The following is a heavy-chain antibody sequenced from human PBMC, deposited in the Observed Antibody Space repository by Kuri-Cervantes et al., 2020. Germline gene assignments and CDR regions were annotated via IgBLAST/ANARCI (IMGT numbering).Heavy chain of an antibody. CDR1: GGTFSSYA. D-gene: IGHD2-15*01. CDR3: AREPVIGYCSGGSCYGGMDV. V-gene: IGHV1-69*13. J-gene: IGHJ6*02. Sequence: SVKVSCKASGGTFSSYAISWVRQAPGQGLEWMGGIIPIFGTANYAQKFQGRVTITADESTSTAYMELSSPRSEDTAVYYCAREPVIGYCSGGSCYGGMDVWGQGTTVTVSS. CDR2: IIPIFGTA.